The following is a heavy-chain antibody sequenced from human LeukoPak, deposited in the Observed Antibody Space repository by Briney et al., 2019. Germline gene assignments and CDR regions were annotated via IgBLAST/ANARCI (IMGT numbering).Heavy chain of an antibody. J-gene: IGHJ4*02. Sequence: GGSLRLSCAASRFTFSSYWMTWVRQAAGKGLEWVGNINQDGSEINYVNSVKGRFTISRDNAENSLYVQMNSLRAEDTAIYYCARDRHINSWSNDRFDYWGQGALVTVSS. D-gene: IGHD6-13*01. CDR1: RFTFSSYW. V-gene: IGHV3-7*01. CDR3: ARDRHINSWSNDRFDY. CDR2: INQDGSEI.